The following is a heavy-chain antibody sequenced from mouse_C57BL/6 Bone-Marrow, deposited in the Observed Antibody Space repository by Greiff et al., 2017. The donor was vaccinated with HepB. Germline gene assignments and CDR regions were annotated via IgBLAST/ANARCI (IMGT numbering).Heavy chain of an antibody. CDR2: IHPNSGST. D-gene: IGHD2-3*01. J-gene: IGHJ4*01. CDR1: GYTFTSYW. V-gene: IGHV1-64*01. CDR3: ARGGWLPVY. Sequence: QVQLQQPGAELVKPGASVKLSCKASGYTFTSYWMHWVKQRPGQGLEWIGMIHPNSGSTNYNEKFKSKATLTVDKSSSTAYMQLSSLTSEDSAVDYCARGGWLPVYWGQGTSVTVSS.